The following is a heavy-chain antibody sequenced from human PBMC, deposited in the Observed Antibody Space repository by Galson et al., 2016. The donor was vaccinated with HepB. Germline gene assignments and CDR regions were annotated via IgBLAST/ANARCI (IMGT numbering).Heavy chain of an antibody. CDR2: VNPDGSET. J-gene: IGHJ4*02. CDR1: GLIFSRSW. V-gene: IGHV3-7*03. Sequence: SLRLSCAASGLIFSRSWMTWVRQAPVKGLEWVANVNPDGSETYYLASVKGRFTVSRDNAKNLLYLEINGLRAEDTAVYYCARDVGWSSFDNWGRGTLVTVS. CDR3: ARDVGWSSFDN. D-gene: IGHD3-10*01.